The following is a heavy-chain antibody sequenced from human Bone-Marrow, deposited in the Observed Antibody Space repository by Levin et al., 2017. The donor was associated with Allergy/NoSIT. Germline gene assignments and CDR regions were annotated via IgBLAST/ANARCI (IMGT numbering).Heavy chain of an antibody. Sequence: EASVKVSCKASGGTFSSLAFSWVRQAPGQGLEWMGGIIPLFGTAIYAQKFKGRVTVTADESTSTAYMELSGLKSDDTAVYYCAREKEGDSAWYVFDIWGQGTLITVSS. CDR1: GGTFSSLA. J-gene: IGHJ3*02. V-gene: IGHV1-69*13. CDR3: AREKEGDSAWYVFDI. D-gene: IGHD6-19*01. CDR2: IIPLFGTA.